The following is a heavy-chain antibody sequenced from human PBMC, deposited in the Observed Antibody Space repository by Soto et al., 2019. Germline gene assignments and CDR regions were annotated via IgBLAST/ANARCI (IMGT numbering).Heavy chain of an antibody. J-gene: IGHJ4*02. CDR3: AKQEGYGGYDLYF. CDR2: IYYSWST. V-gene: IGHV4-59*08. Sequence: SDTLSLTCTVSGVFISSYYWSWILQPPGKGLEWIGYIYYSWSTNYNPSLKSRVTISVDTSKNQFSLKLSSVTAADTAVYYCAKQEGYGGYDLYFWGQGTLVTVSS. D-gene: IGHD5-12*01. CDR1: GVFISSYY.